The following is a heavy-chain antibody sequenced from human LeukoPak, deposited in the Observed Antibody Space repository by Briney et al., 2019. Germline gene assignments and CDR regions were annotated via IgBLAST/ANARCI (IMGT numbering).Heavy chain of an antibody. CDR3: ARVAGSGSYYTGLFDY. CDR2: IKQDGSEK. D-gene: IGHD3-10*01. CDR1: GFTFSSYW. J-gene: IGHJ4*02. V-gene: IGHV3-7*01. Sequence: QPGGSLRLSCAASGFTFSSYWMSWLRQAPVKGLEWVANIKQDGSEKYYVDSVKGRFTISRDNAKNSLYLQMNSLRAEDTAVYYCARVAGSGSYYTGLFDYWGQGTLVTVSS.